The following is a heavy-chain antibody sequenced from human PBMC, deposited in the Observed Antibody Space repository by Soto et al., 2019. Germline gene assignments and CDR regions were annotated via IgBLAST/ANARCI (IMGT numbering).Heavy chain of an antibody. J-gene: IGHJ4*02. Sequence: SETLSLTCTVSGGSINSGGYYWSWIRQHPGKGLEWIGYIYYSGSTYYNPSLKSRVTISVDTAKNQFSLKLTSVTAADTAVYFCARAQTIFGIITVFDYWGQGTLVTVSS. CDR3: ARAQTIFGIITVFDY. V-gene: IGHV4-31*03. CDR1: GGSINSGGYY. CDR2: IYYSGST. D-gene: IGHD3-3*01.